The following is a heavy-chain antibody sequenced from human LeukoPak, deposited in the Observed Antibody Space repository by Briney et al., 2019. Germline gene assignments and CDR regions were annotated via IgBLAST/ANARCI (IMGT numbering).Heavy chain of an antibody. J-gene: IGHJ5*02. CDR1: GFTVSSNY. D-gene: IGHD5-24*01. V-gene: IGHV4-59*02. CDR3: AREGAMATMGFDP. CDR2: IYYSGST. Sequence: GSLRLSCAASGFTVSSNYMSWIRQPPGKGLEWIGYIYYSGSTNYNPSLKSRVTISVDTSKNQFSLKLSSVTAADTAVYYCAREGAMATMGFDPWGQGTLVTVSS.